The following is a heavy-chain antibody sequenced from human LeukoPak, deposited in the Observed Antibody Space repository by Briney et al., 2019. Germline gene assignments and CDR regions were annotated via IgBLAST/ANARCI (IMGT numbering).Heavy chain of an antibody. V-gene: IGHV3-23*01. CDR3: AKDPYYYDSSGYYYSLPFFDY. Sequence: GGSLRLSCAASGFTFSSYAMSWVRQAPGKGLEWVSAISGSGGSTYYADSVKGRFTISRDNSRDMLYLQMNSLRAEDTAVYYCAKDPYYYDSSGYYYSLPFFDYWGQGTLVTASS. CDR2: ISGSGGST. J-gene: IGHJ4*02. CDR1: GFTFSSYA. D-gene: IGHD3-22*01.